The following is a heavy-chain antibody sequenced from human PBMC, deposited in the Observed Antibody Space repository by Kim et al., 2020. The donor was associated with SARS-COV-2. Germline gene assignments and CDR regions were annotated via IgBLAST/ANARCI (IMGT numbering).Heavy chain of an antibody. Sequence: SETLSLTCAVYGGSFSGYYWSWIRQPPGKGLEWIGEINHSGSTNYNPSLKSRVTISVDTSKNQFSLKLSSVTAADTAVYYCARGRGFISTLDYWGQGTLVTVSS. V-gene: IGHV4-34*01. CDR1: GGSFSGYY. CDR3: ARGRGFISTLDY. CDR2: INHSGST. J-gene: IGHJ4*02. D-gene: IGHD3-16*02.